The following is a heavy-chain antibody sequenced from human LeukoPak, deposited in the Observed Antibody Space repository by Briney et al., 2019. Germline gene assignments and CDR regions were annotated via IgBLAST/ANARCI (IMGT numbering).Heavy chain of an antibody. CDR3: ARERHDYGDFDY. Sequence: SVKVSCKASGGTFNSNAFSWVRQAPGRGLEWMGHIIPIFDTTNYAQKFRGRVTITADKSTSTAYMELSSLRSDDTAVYYCARERHDYGDFDYWGQGTLVTVSS. CDR2: IIPIFDTT. CDR1: GGTFNSNA. V-gene: IGHV1-69*06. D-gene: IGHD4-17*01. J-gene: IGHJ4*02.